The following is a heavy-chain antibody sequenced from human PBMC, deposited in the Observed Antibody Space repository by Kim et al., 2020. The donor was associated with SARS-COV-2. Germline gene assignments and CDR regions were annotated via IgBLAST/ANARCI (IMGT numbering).Heavy chain of an antibody. CDR1: GGSISSYY. CDR3: ARVEAAAGPNGFDY. D-gene: IGHD6-13*01. J-gene: IGHJ4*02. V-gene: IGHV4-59*01. CDR2: IYYSGST. Sequence: SETLSLTCTVSGGSISSYYWSWIRQPPGKGLECIGYIYYSGSTNYNPSLKSRVTISVDTSKNQFSLKLSSVTAADTAVYYCARVEAAAGPNGFDYWGQGTLVTVSS.